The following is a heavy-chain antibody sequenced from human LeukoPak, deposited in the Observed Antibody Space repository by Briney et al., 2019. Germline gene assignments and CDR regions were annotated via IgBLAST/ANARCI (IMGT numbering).Heavy chain of an antibody. CDR2: MSGIGGTT. J-gene: IGHJ4*02. V-gene: IGHV3-23*01. D-gene: IGHD5-12*01. CDR1: GFTFSSYA. Sequence: PGGSLRLSCAASGFTFSSYAMSWVRQAPGKGLEWVSSMSGIGGTTDYADSVKGRFIISRDNSKSTMYLQMNRLRAEDTAKYCCVAGQWLRLGWYWGQGTLVSVSS. CDR3: VAGQWLRLGWY.